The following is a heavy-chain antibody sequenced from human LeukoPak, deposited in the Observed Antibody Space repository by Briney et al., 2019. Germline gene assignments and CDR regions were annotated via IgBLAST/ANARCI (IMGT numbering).Heavy chain of an antibody. Sequence: PGGSLRLSCAASGFTFSTSVMHWVRQAPGKGLEWLSFIRFDGSEKYYADSVKARFSISRDNSMNTLYLQMNSLRAEDTAVYYCAILFDYWGQGTLVTVSS. CDR3: AILFDY. J-gene: IGHJ4*02. CDR2: IRFDGSEK. CDR1: GFTFSTSV. V-gene: IGHV3-30*02.